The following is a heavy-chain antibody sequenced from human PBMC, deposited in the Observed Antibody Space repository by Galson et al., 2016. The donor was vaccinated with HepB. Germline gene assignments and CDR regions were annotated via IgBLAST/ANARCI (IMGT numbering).Heavy chain of an antibody. CDR1: GFTFSSYA. CDR2: ISDDGSKK. CDR3: ARATRRYSGSDFPPNY. Sequence: SLRLSCAASGFTFSSYALHWVRQAPGKGLEWVAVISDDGSKKYYADSVKGRFTISSDNSNNTLYLQMNSLRAEDTAVYYCARATRRYSGSDFPPNYWGQGTLVTVSS. V-gene: IGHV3-30-3*01. J-gene: IGHJ4*02. D-gene: IGHD5-12*01.